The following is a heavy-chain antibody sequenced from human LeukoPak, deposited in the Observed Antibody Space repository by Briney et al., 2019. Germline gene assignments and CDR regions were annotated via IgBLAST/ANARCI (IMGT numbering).Heavy chain of an antibody. V-gene: IGHV3-21*01. Sequence: PGGSLRLSCAASGFTFSSYSMNWVRQAPGKGLEWVSSISSSSSYIYYADSVKGRFTISRDNAKNSLYLQMNSLRAEDTAVYYCARDRSPELLLYYWGQGTLVTVSS. CDR1: GFTFSSYS. D-gene: IGHD3-10*01. CDR3: ARDRSPELLLYY. J-gene: IGHJ4*02. CDR2: ISSSSSYI.